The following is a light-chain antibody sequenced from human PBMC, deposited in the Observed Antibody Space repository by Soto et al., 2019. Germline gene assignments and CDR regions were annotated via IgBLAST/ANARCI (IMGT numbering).Light chain of an antibody. CDR3: QQYNGYWT. CDR2: EAS. Sequence: DIQMTQSPSTLSASVGDRVTITCRASQSISDSLAWYQQKPGKAPKLLIYEASNLKSGVPSRFSGSGSGTEYTLTINSLQPDDFASYYCQQYNGYWTFGQGTKVEI. V-gene: IGKV1-5*03. CDR1: QSISDS. J-gene: IGKJ1*01.